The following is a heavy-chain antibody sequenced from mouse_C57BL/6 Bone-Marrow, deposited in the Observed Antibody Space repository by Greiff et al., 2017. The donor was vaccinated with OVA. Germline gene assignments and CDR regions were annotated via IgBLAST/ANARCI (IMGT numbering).Heavy chain of an antibody. CDR1: GFTFSSYA. D-gene: IGHD2-3*01. CDR2: ISDGGSYT. V-gene: IGHV5-4*01. Sequence: DVKLVESGGGLVKPGGSLKLSCAASGFTFSSYAMSWVRQTPEKRLEWVATISDGGSYTYYPDNVKGRFTISRDNAKNNLYLQMSHLKSEDTAMYYCAREDGYYPLFAYWGQGTLVTVSA. CDR3: AREDGYYPLFAY. J-gene: IGHJ3*01.